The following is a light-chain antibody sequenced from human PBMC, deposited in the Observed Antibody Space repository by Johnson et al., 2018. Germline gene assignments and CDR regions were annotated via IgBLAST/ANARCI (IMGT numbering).Light chain of an antibody. CDR3: GTWDSSLSAGKV. J-gene: IGLJ1*01. CDR2: ENN. CDR1: SYNIGNNY. V-gene: IGLV1-51*02. Sequence: QSVLTQPPSVSAAPGQKVTISCSGSSYNIGNNYVSWYQQLPGTAPKLLIYENNKRPSGIPDRFSGSKSGTSATLGITGLQTGDEADYYCGTWDSSLSAGKVFGTGNKDTVL.